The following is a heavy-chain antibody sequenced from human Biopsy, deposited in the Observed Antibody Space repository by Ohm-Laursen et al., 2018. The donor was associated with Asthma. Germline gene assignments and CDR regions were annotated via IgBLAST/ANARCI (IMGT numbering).Heavy chain of an antibody. J-gene: IGHJ6*02. Sequence: SVKVSCKTSGGTFSSYAISWVRQAPGQGLERMGGIIPLFGTTNYAQKFQGRVTITADESTSTAYMELSSLRSEDTAVYYCARDPHNSYLASLRTKFNYYYYGMDIWGQGTTGTVSS. D-gene: IGHD1-7*01. V-gene: IGHV1-69*13. CDR1: GGTFSSYA. CDR3: ARDPHNSYLASLRTKFNYYYYGMDI. CDR2: IIPLFGTT.